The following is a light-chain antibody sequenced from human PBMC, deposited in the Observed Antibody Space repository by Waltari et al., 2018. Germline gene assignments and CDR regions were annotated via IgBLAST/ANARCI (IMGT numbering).Light chain of an antibody. Sequence: QSVLTQPPSASGTPGRRVTISCSGSSSNIGGNSVNWYQHLPGTAPKLLIYSNDRRPSGVPDRFSGSKSGTSASLAISGLQSEDEADYYCAAWDDSLGGPYVVFGGGTKLTVL. CDR1: SSNIGGNS. V-gene: IGLV1-44*01. CDR3: AAWDDSLGGPYVV. CDR2: SND. J-gene: IGLJ2*01.